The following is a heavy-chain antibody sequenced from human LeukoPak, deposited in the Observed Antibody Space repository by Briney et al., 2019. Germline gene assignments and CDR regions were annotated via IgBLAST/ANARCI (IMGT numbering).Heavy chain of an antibody. CDR3: ARAIRL. V-gene: IGHV3-69-1*02. Sequence: PGGSLRLSRAASGFTFNNYAMNWVRQAPGKGLEWVSCITGISDIYYADSVKGRFTISRDNAKNSVYLQMNSLRAEDTGIYYCARAIRLWGQGTLVTVSS. D-gene: IGHD1-1*01. J-gene: IGHJ4*02. CDR2: ITGISDI. CDR1: GFTFNNYA.